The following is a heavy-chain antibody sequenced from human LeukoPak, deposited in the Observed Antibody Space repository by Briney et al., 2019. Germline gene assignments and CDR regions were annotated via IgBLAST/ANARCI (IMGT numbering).Heavy chain of an antibody. CDR2: ISAYNGNT. CDR3: ARDRPSGVVVPAAKSAPVAP. Sequence: ASVKVSCKASGYTFTSYGISWVRQAPGQGLEWMGWISAYNGNTNYAQKLQGRVTMTTDTSTSTAYMELRSLRSDDTAVYYCARDRPSGVVVPAAKSAPVAPSGEGPLVTVS. V-gene: IGHV1-18*01. CDR1: GYTFTSYG. D-gene: IGHD2-2*01. J-gene: IGHJ5*02.